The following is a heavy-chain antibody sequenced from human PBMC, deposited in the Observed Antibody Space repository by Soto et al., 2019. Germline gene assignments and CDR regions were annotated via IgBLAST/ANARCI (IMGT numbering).Heavy chain of an antibody. CDR3: AKGPTTVTTLAFDI. V-gene: IGHV4-30-2*01. D-gene: IGHD4-17*01. CDR2: IYHSGST. J-gene: IGHJ3*02. Sequence: SETLSLTCAVSGVSISSGGYSWSWIRQPPGKGLEWIGYIYHSGSTYYNPSLKSRVTISVDRSKNQFSLKLSSVTAADTAVYYCAKGPTTVTTLAFDIWGQGTMVTVSS. CDR1: GVSISSGGYS.